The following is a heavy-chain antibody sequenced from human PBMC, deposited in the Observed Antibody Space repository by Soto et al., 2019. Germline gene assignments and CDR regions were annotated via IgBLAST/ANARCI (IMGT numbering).Heavy chain of an antibody. Sequence: PSETLSLTCTVSGGSISSGDYYWSWIRQPPGKGLEWIGYIYYSGSTYYNPSLKSRVTISVDTSKNQFSLKLSSVTAADTAVYYCARRTGSSFASFDYWGQGTLVTVSS. J-gene: IGHJ4*02. D-gene: IGHD6-13*01. CDR1: GGSISSGDYY. CDR2: IYYSGST. V-gene: IGHV4-30-4*01. CDR3: ARRTGSSFASFDY.